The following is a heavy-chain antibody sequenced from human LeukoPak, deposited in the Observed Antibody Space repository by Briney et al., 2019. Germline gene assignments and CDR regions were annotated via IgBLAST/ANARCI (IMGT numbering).Heavy chain of an antibody. CDR3: ARGRLLWADGMDV. D-gene: IGHD3-10*01. Sequence: SETLSLTCTVSGGSISSYYWSWIRQPPGKGLEWIGYIYYSGSTKYNPSLKSRVTISLDTSKNQFSLKLNSVTAADTAVYYCARGRLLWADGMDVWGQGTTVTVSS. CDR1: GGSISSYY. CDR2: IYYSGST. V-gene: IGHV4-59*12. J-gene: IGHJ6*02.